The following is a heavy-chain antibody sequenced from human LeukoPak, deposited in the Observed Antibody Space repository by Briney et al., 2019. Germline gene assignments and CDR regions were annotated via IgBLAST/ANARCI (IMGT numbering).Heavy chain of an antibody. CDR3: ARDPHSSGWYTLVFDY. Sequence: GGSLRLSCAVSGFTFSSYSMNWVRQAPGKGLEWVSYISSSSSTIYYADSVKGRFTISRDNAKNTLYLQMNSLRAEDTAVYYCARDPHSSGWYTLVFDYWGQGTLVTVSS. D-gene: IGHD6-19*01. V-gene: IGHV3-48*01. CDR1: GFTFSSYS. J-gene: IGHJ4*02. CDR2: ISSSSSTI.